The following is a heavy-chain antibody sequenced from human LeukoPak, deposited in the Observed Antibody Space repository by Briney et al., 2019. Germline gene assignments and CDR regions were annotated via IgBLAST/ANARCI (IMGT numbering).Heavy chain of an antibody. Sequence: GGSLRLSCAASTFSFSSYAMTWVRQAPGKGLEWVSSITATGGISYADSVKGRFTISRDNSKSTLYLQMNSLRAEDTAVYYCTKDPNGDYVGAFDFWGQGTMVTVSS. D-gene: IGHD4-17*01. CDR1: TFSFSSYA. CDR3: TKDPNGDYVGAFDF. CDR2: ITATGGI. V-gene: IGHV3-23*01. J-gene: IGHJ3*01.